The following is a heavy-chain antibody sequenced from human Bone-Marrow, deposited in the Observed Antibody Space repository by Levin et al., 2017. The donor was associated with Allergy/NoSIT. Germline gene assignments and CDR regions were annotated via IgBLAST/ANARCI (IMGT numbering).Heavy chain of an antibody. Sequence: SETLSLTCTVSGASISTSNYYWGWIRQPPGKGLEWIGSFYDTGSTYQNPSLESRLTISVDSSKNQFSLRLNSVTAADTAVYYCARTKTSSWFGTSFDYWGQGILVTVSS. CDR2: FYDTGST. CDR1: GASISTSNYY. D-gene: IGHD6-13*01. J-gene: IGHJ4*02. CDR3: ARTKTSSWFGTSFDY. V-gene: IGHV4-39*01.